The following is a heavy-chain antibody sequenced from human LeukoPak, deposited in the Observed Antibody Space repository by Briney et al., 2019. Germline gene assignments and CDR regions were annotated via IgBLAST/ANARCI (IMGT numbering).Heavy chain of an antibody. V-gene: IGHV3-23*01. CDR2: ISGSGVGT. J-gene: IGHJ3*02. Sequence: GGSLRLSCAASGFTFSSYTMNWVRQAPGKGLEWVSAISGSGVGTYYADSVKGRFTISRDNSWNTLYLQMSSLRAEDTAVYYCAKDGHYDILTGYYTPSGAFDIWGQGTMVTVSS. CDR3: AKDGHYDILTGYYTPSGAFDI. CDR1: GFTFSSYT. D-gene: IGHD3-9*01.